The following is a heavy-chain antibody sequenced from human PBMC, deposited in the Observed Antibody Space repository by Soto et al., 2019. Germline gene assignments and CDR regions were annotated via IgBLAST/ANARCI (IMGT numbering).Heavy chain of an antibody. J-gene: IGHJ4*01. CDR1: GGSFSGYY. CDR3: ARGRVPGTYSEVSDY. CDR2: NNHCVST. D-gene: IGHD3-10*01. Sequence: PPETLSLTCAVYGGSFSGYYWSWIRQPPGKGLALVWENNHCVSTNNNPTLSGGETVSEGEPKNQISRTLGSVTATDTAVYYCARGRVPGTYSEVSDYCGHGTLVTVSS. V-gene: IGHV4-34*04.